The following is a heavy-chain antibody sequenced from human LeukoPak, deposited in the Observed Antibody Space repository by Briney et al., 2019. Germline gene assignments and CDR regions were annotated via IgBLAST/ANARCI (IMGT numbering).Heavy chain of an antibody. CDR2: ISYDGSNK. CDR1: GFTFSSYA. Sequence: PGGSLRLSCAASGFTFSSYAMHWVRQAPGKGLEWVAVISYDGSNKYYADSVKGRFTISRDNSKNTLYLQMNSLRAEDTAVYYCARARAFDIWGQGTMVTLSS. CDR3: ARARAFDI. V-gene: IGHV3-30*04. J-gene: IGHJ3*02.